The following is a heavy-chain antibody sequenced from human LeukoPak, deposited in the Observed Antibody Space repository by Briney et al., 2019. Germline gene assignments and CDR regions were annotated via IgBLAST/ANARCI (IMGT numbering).Heavy chain of an antibody. Sequence: ASVKVFCKASGYTFTSYDINWVRQATGQGLEWMGWMNPNSGHTGYAHKFQGRVTMTRDTSIGTAYMELSSLRFEDTAVYYCARYFSGRGYTYADGDYWGQGTPVTVSS. CDR1: GYTFTSYD. CDR2: MNPNSGHT. CDR3: ARYFSGRGYTYADGDY. D-gene: IGHD5-18*01. V-gene: IGHV1-8*01. J-gene: IGHJ4*02.